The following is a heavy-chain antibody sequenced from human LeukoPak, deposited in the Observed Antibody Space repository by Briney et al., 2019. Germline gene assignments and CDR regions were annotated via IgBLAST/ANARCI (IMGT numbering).Heavy chain of an antibody. D-gene: IGHD2-2*01. CDR1: GFTFSSYS. CDR3: ARDGDSCSSTSCYAFDI. V-gene: IGHV3-21*01. J-gene: IGHJ3*02. CDR2: ISSSSSYI. Sequence: GGSLRLSCAASGFTFSSYSMNWVRHAPGKGLGWVSSISSSSSYIYYADSVKGRCTISRDNAKNSLDLQMNSLRAEDTAVYYCARDGDSCSSTSCYAFDIWVQGTMVTVSS.